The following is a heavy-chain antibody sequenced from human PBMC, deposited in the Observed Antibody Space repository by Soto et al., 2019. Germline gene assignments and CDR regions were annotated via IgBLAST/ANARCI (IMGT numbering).Heavy chain of an antibody. V-gene: IGHV4-34*01. Sequence: SETLSLTWAVYGGSFSGYYWSWIRQPPGKGLEWIGEINHSGSTNYNPSLKSRVTISVDTSKNQFSLKLSSVTAADTAVYYCARGPGYNWNYEPFDYRGQGTLVTVSS. J-gene: IGHJ4*02. CDR3: ARGPGYNWNYEPFDY. CDR2: INHSGST. CDR1: GGSFSGYY. D-gene: IGHD1-7*01.